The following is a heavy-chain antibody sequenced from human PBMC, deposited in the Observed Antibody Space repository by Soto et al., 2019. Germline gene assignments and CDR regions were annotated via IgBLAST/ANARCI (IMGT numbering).Heavy chain of an antibody. V-gene: IGHV1-2*04. CDR2: INPNSGGT. Sequence: ASVKVSCKASGYTFTGYYMHWVRQAPGQGLEWMGWINPNSGGTNYAQKFQDWVTMTRDTSISTAYMELSRLRSDDTAVYYCARGRDYYGSGSPYFDYWGQGTLVTV. D-gene: IGHD3-10*01. J-gene: IGHJ4*02. CDR3: ARGRDYYGSGSPYFDY. CDR1: GYTFTGYY.